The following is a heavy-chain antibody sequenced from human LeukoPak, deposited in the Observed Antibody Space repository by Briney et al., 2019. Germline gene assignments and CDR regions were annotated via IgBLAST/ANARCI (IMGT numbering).Heavy chain of an antibody. V-gene: IGHV4-4*07. CDR3: ARDVSSSTRIVDY. CDR1: GDSISSYY. Sequence: SETLSLTCTVSGDSISSYYWSWIRQPPGKGQEWIGRVYSSGSTNYNFSLKSRVTIPVDTSKSQFSLKLNSATAADTAVYYCARDVSSSTRIVDYWGHGTLVTVSS. J-gene: IGHJ4*01. CDR2: VYSSGST. D-gene: IGHD6-13*01.